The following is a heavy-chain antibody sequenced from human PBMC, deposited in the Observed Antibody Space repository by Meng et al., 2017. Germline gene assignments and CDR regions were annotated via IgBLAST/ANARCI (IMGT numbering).Heavy chain of an antibody. D-gene: IGHD6-6*01. Sequence: GGAGGGLVQPGGSLILSCAASVFTVSSNYMSWVRQAPGKGLEWVSVIYSGGSTYYADSVKGRFTISRDNSKNTLYLQMNSLRAEDTAVYYCARESMYNWFDPWGQGTLVTVSS. J-gene: IGHJ5*02. CDR2: IYSGGST. V-gene: IGHV3-66*02. CDR3: ARESMYNWFDP. CDR1: VFTVSSNY.